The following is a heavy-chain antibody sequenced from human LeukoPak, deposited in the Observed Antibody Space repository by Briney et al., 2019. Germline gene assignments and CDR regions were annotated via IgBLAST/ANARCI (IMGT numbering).Heavy chain of an antibody. CDR2: IIPIFGTA. Sequence: SVKVSCKASGGTFSSYAISWVRQAPGQGLEWMGGIIPIFGTANYAQKFQGRVTITADESTSTAYMELSSLRSEDTAVYYCARFEGRLGELYYFDYWGQGTLVTVSS. J-gene: IGHJ4*02. CDR1: GGTFSSYA. D-gene: IGHD3-16*01. V-gene: IGHV1-69*13. CDR3: ARFEGRLGELYYFDY.